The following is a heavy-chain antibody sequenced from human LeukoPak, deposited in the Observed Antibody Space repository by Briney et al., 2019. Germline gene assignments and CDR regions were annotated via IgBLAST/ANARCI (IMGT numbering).Heavy chain of an antibody. J-gene: IGHJ3*02. D-gene: IGHD2-2*01. CDR1: GFTFSDYY. Sequence: PGGSLRLSCAASGFTFSDYYMSWIRQAPGKGLEWVSYISSSGSTIYYADSVKGRFTISRDNAKNSLYLQMNSLRAEDTAVYYCARDLHHYCNSTSCYDTSPDDGFDIWGQGTMVTVSS. CDR3: ARDLHHYCNSTSCYDTSPDDGFDI. CDR2: ISSSGSTI. V-gene: IGHV3-11*01.